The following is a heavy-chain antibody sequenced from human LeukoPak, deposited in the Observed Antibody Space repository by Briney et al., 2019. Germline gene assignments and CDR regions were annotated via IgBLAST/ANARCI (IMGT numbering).Heavy chain of an antibody. D-gene: IGHD3-3*01. CDR3: ARDRSGYSDY. CDR1: GGSLSRYY. Sequence: LETLSLTCAVSGGSLSRYYWSWIRQPPGKGLEWVGYIYYSGSTTYTPSLKSRVTISVDTSKNHFSLKLSSVSAADTAVYYCARDRSGYSDYWGQGTLGTVSS. J-gene: IGHJ4*02. V-gene: IGHV4-59*01. CDR2: IYYSGST.